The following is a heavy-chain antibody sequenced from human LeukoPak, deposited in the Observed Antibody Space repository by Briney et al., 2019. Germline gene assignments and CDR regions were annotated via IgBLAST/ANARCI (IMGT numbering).Heavy chain of an antibody. CDR1: GGTFNSYT. D-gene: IGHD2-15*01. V-gene: IGHV1-69*06. CDR3: TRDSPEYCSAGSCSLDY. CDR2: IIPIFRTA. J-gene: IGHJ4*02. Sequence: SVKVSCKASGGTFNSYTISWVRQAPGQGLEWMGGIIPIFRTANYAQKFQGRVTITADKSTSTAYMELSSLSSEDTAVYYCTRDSPEYCSAGSCSLDYWGQGTLVTVSS.